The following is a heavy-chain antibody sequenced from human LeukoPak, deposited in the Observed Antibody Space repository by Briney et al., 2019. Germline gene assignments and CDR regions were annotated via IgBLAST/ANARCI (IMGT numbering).Heavy chain of an antibody. J-gene: IGHJ3*02. V-gene: IGHV4-4*07. CDR1: GGSISNYY. D-gene: IGHD1-26*01. CDR2: MYSDGST. CDR3: ARAIVGVTDAFDI. Sequence: SETLSLTCTVSGGSISNYYLSWIRQPAGKGLEWIGRMYSDGSTNSNPSVWSRVTMSIDTSKTQFSLRVTSVTAADTAVYYCARAIVGVTDAFDIWGQGTTVTVSS.